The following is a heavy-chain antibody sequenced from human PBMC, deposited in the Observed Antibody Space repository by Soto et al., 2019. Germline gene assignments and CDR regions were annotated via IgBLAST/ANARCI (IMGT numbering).Heavy chain of an antibody. CDR3: ASPGWFDP. CDR2: IGTSSTYI. J-gene: IGHJ5*02. V-gene: IGHV3-21*01. CDR1: GFTFSSYS. Sequence: EVQLVESGGGLVKPGGSLRLSCAASGFTFSSYSTNWVRQAPGKGLEWVSSIGTSSTYIYYADSVKGRFTISRDNAKNSLYLQMNSLRADDTAVYYCASPGWFDPWGQGTLVTVSS.